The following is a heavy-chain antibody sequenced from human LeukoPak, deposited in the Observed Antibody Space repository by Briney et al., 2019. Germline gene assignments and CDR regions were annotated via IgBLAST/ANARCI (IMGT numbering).Heavy chain of an antibody. J-gene: IGHJ3*01. Sequence: GGSLRLSCAASGFNVSSNYMSWVRQAPGKGLEWVSVIYSGGNTYYADSVKGRFTISRDNSKNTLYLQMNSLRVEDTAVYFCTRHTRDYGDCFDAFDLWGQGTMVTVSS. V-gene: IGHV3-53*01. CDR2: IYSGGNT. CDR1: GFNVSSNY. CDR3: TRHTRDYGDCFDAFDL. D-gene: IGHD4-17*01.